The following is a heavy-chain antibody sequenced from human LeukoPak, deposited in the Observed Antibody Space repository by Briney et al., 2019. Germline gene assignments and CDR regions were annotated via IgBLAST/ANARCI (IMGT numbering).Heavy chain of an antibody. CDR3: ARDPPHIVATTRGSGRSFDP. CDR2: ISVYNGNT. CDR1: GYTFTSYA. V-gene: IGHV1-18*01. J-gene: IGHJ5*02. D-gene: IGHD5-12*01. Sequence: AAVKVSCKASGYTFTSYAISWGRQAPGQGLEWMGWISVYNGNTNYAQKLQGRVTMTTETSTSTAYMELRSLRSDDTAVYYCARDPPHIVATTRGSGRSFDPWGQGTLVTVSS.